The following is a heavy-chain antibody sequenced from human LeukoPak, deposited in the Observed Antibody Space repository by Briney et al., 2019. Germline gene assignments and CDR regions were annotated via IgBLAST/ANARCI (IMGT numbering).Heavy chain of an antibody. Sequence: GGSLRLSCAASGLTFSSYGMHWVRQAPGKGLEWVTFIRYDGSNKYYEDSVKGRFTISRDNSKNTLYLQINSLRAADTAMYYCVKDRVVGGFGECDYWGQGTLVTVSS. V-gene: IGHV3-30*02. CDR3: VKDRVVGGFGECDY. D-gene: IGHD3-16*01. CDR1: GLTFSSYG. CDR2: IRYDGSNK. J-gene: IGHJ4*02.